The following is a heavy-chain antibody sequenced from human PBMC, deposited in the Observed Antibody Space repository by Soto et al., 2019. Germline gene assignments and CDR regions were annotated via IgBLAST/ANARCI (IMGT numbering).Heavy chain of an antibody. CDR3: ARGNYDFWSGLSYGMDV. CDR2: MNPNSGNT. Sequence: ASVKVSCKASGCTFTSYDINWVRQATGQGLEWMGWMNPNSGNTGYAQKFQGRVTMTRNTSISTAYMELSSLGSEDTAVYYCARGNYDFWSGLSYGMDVWGQGTTVTVSS. CDR1: GCTFTSYD. J-gene: IGHJ6*02. V-gene: IGHV1-8*01. D-gene: IGHD3-3*01.